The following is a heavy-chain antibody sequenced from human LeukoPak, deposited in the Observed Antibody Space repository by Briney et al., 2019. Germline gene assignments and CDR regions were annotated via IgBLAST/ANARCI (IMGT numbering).Heavy chain of an antibody. CDR1: GGSISSSGYY. CDR2: IYYSGST. V-gene: IGHV4-39*01. CDR3: ARHEYSGSYYGLSWFDP. Sequence: PSETLSLTCTVAGGSISSSGYYWGWIRQPPGNGLEWIASIYYSGSTYYNPSLKSRATISVDTSKNQLSLKLSSLTAADTAVYYCARHEYSGSYYGLSWFDPWGQGTLVTVSS. J-gene: IGHJ5*02. D-gene: IGHD1-26*01.